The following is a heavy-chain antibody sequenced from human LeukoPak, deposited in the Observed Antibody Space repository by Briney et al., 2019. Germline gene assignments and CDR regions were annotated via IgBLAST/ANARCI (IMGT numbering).Heavy chain of an antibody. Sequence: PGGSLRLSCAASGFTFSSYGMHWVRQAPGKGLEWVAVIWYDGSNKYYADSVKGRFTISRDNSKNTLYLQMNSLRAEDRAVYYCARAGSRLAHYFDYWGQGTLVTVSS. CDR3: ARAGSRLAHYFDY. V-gene: IGHV3-33*01. J-gene: IGHJ4*02. CDR1: GFTFSSYG. D-gene: IGHD6-19*01. CDR2: IWYDGSNK.